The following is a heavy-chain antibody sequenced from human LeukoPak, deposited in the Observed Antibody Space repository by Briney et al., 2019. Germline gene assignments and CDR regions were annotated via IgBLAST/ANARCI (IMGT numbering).Heavy chain of an antibody. J-gene: IGHJ4*02. D-gene: IGHD3-10*01. CDR1: GFTFDDYA. V-gene: IGHV3-33*08. CDR2: IWYDGSNK. CDR3: ARDNGSEGWY. Sequence: GGSLRLSCAASGFTFDDYAMHWVRQAPGKGLEWVAVIWYDGSNKYYADSVKGRFTISRDNSKNTLYLQMNSLRAEDTAVYYCARDNGSEGWYWGQGTLVTVSS.